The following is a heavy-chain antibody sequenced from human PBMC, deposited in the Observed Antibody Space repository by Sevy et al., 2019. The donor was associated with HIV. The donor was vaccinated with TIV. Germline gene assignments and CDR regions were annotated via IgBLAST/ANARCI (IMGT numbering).Heavy chain of an antibody. CDR1: GFTFSIYW. V-gene: IGHV3-7*01. J-gene: IGHJ4*02. CDR2: IKPDGSKK. CDR3: ARAIALADSY. Sequence: GGSLRLSCAASGFTFSIYWMTWVRQAPGKGLEWVANIKPDGSKKYYVDSVKGRFTISRDNAENSLYLQMNSLRAEDTAVYYCARAIALADSYWGQGTQVTDSS. D-gene: IGHD6-13*01.